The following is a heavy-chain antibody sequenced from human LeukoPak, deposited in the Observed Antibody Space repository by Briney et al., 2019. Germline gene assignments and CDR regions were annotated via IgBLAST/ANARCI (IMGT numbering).Heavy chain of an antibody. CDR1: GFSISSGYF. J-gene: IGHJ4*02. D-gene: IGHD2-2*01. CDR3: ARRISTRRGESCSSTSCYFDY. V-gene: IGHV4-38-2*01. Sequence: KPSETLSLTCGVSGFSISSGYFWAWIRQSPGKGLEWIGSIFHSGITYYNPSLRSRITISVDTSKNQFSLRLNSATAADTAVYYCARRISTRRGESCSSTSCYFDYWGQGTLVTVSS. CDR2: IFHSGIT.